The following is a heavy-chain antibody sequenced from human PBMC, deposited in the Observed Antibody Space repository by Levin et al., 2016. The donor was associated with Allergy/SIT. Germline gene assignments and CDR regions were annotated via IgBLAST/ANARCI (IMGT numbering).Heavy chain of an antibody. CDR2: LHYGGST. V-gene: IGHV4-59*13. CDR1: GGSISNYY. CDR3: ARGFHSGIAVPWVGVVMDV. J-gene: IGHJ6*02. D-gene: IGHD6-19*01. Sequence: SETLSLTCTVSGGSISNYYWSWIRQPPGKGLEVIGYLHYGGSTKYNPSFESRVTISLAMSNSQFSLKLTSVTPADTAVYYCARGFHSGIAVPWVGVVMDVWGQGTTVTVSS.